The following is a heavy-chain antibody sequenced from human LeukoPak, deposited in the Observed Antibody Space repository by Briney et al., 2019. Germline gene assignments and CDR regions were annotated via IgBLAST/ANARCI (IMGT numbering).Heavy chain of an antibody. Sequence: SETLSLTCTVSGVSISSSNSYWGWIRQPPGKGLEWIGSIYYSGNTYYNASLKSQVSISIDTSKNQFSLRLTSVTAADTAVYYCARDGGSSWYFDYWGQGTLATVSS. CDR1: GVSISSSNSY. V-gene: IGHV4-39*02. D-gene: IGHD6-13*01. CDR3: ARDGGSSWYFDY. CDR2: IYYSGNT. J-gene: IGHJ4*02.